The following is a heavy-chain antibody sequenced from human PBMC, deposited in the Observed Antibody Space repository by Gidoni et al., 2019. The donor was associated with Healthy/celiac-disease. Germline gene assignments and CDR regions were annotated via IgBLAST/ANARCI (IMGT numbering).Heavy chain of an antibody. D-gene: IGHD3-10*01. Sequence: QLQLQESGPGLVKPSETLSLTCTVSGGSISSSSYYWGWIRQPPGKGLEWIGSIYYSGSTYYNPSLKSRVTISVDTSKNQFSLKLSSVTAADTAVYYCISVGAGDSFDYWGQGTLVTVSS. V-gene: IGHV4-39*01. CDR2: IYYSGST. CDR1: GGSISSSSYY. CDR3: ISVGAGDSFDY. J-gene: IGHJ4*02.